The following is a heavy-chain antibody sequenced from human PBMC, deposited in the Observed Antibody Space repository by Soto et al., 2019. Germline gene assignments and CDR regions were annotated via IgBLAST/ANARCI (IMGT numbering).Heavy chain of an antibody. CDR3: TSSALIDYYYYYGMDV. V-gene: IGHV3-73*02. D-gene: IGHD3-22*01. Sequence: EVQLVESGGGLVQPGGSLKLSCAASGFTFSGSAMHWVRQASGKGLEWVGRIRSKANSYATAYAASVKGRFTISRDDSKNTAYQQMNSLKTEDTAVYYCTSSALIDYYYYYGMDVWGQGTTVTVSS. CDR1: GFTFSGSA. J-gene: IGHJ6*02. CDR2: IRSKANSYAT.